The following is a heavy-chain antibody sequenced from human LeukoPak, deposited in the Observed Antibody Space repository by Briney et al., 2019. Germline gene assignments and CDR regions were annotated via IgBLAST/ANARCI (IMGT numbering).Heavy chain of an antibody. CDR3: ARAGFYGGNSLGTKSSTVFDY. D-gene: IGHD4-23*01. Sequence: GGSLRLSCAASGFTFTSYTMNWVRQAPGKGLEWVSSISGSNSDISYADSVKGRFTISRDNAKNSLYLQMNSLRAEDTAVYYCARAGFYGGNSLGTKSSTVFDYWGQGTLVTVSS. CDR1: GFTFTSYT. J-gene: IGHJ4*02. V-gene: IGHV3-21*01. CDR2: ISGSNSDI.